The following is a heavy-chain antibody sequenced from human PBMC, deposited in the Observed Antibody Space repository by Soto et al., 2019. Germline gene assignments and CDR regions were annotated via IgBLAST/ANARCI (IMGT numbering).Heavy chain of an antibody. J-gene: IGHJ4*02. CDR1: GGSISSRDW. CDR3: AAGNVDSMIES. Sequence: QVQLQESGPGLVKPSGTLSVTCAVSGGSISSRDWWTWVRQAPGKGLEWIGKIYHSGGTNYSPSLKSRVTISIDKSRKSFSQDLSSVTAADTAVYFCAAGNVDSMIESWGRGTLVTVSS. V-gene: IGHV4-4*02. CDR2: IYHSGGT. D-gene: IGHD3-3*01.